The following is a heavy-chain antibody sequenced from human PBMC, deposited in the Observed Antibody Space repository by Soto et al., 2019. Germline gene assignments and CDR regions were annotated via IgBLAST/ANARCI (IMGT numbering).Heavy chain of an antibody. CDR1: GYTFTGYY. CDR3: ARDPEIYSGNFDYGLDV. D-gene: IGHD4-4*01. V-gene: IGHV1-2*04. CDR2: INPNSGGT. Sequence: ASVKVSCKASGYTFTGYYMHWVRQAPGQGLEWMGWINPNSGGTNYAQKFQGWVTMTRDTSISTAYMELSRLRAEDTAVYYCARDPEIYSGNFDYGLDVWGQGTTVTVSS. J-gene: IGHJ6*02.